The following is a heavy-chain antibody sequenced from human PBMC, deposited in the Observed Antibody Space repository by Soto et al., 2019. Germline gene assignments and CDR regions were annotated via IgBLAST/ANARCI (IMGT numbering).Heavy chain of an antibody. CDR1: GFTFSGSG. CDR3: TRHGSYGDLYDYYGMDV. J-gene: IGHJ6*02. D-gene: IGHD4-17*01. Sequence: GGSLRLCCAASGFTFSGSGMHGVRQACGKRLEWVGRIRSKANSYATAYAASVKGRLTISRDDSKNTAYMQMNSLKAEDTAVYYCTRHGSYGDLYDYYGMDVWGQGTTVTVSS. CDR2: IRSKANSYAT. V-gene: IGHV3-73*01.